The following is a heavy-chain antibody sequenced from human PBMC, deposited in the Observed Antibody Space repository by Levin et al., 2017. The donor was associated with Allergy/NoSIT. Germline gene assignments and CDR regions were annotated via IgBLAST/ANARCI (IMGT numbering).Heavy chain of an antibody. D-gene: IGHD3-10*01. CDR2: IKPNSGGT. CDR1: GHTFTGYY. Sequence: GESLKISCKASGHTFTGYYMHWVRQAPGQGLEWMGRIKPNSGGTNYAEKFQGRVSMTRDTSITTVYMELSRLRSDDTAVYYCAGGSMVQGVLNNYYYYYHMDVWGKGTTVTVSS. CDR3: AGGSMVQGVLNNYYYYYHMDV. V-gene: IGHV1-2*06. J-gene: IGHJ6*03.